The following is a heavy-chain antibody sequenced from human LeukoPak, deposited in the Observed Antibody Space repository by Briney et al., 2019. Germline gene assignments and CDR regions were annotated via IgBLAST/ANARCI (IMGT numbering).Heavy chain of an antibody. CDR1: GGSINSHF. CDR3: VRLPYSSGWYVY. Sequence: PSETLSLTCTVSGGSINSHFWSWIRQPPGKGLEWIGYIYYSGSTNYNPSLESRVTISVDTSKNQFSLKLSSVTASDTAVYYCVRLPYSSGWYVYWGQGILVTVSS. CDR2: IYYSGST. J-gene: IGHJ4*02. V-gene: IGHV4-59*11. D-gene: IGHD6-19*01.